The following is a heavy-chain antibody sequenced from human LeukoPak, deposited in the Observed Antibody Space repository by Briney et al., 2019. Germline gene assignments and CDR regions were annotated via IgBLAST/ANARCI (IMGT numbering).Heavy chain of an antibody. CDR3: ARWGRDFGVLTFFDY. V-gene: IGHV4-4*07. CDR2: IYASGSN. Sequence: SETLSLTCTVSGGSVNSYYWSWIRQPAGKGLEWIGHIYASGSNDYNPSLKSRVTISVDTSKNQFSLRLSSVTAADTAVYYCARWGRDFGVLTFFDYWGQGTLVAVSS. D-gene: IGHD3-3*01. CDR1: GGSVNSYY. J-gene: IGHJ4*02.